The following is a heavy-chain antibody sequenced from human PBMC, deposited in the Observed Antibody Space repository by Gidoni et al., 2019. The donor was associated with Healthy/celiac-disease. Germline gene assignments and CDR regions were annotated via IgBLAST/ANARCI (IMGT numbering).Heavy chain of an antibody. J-gene: IGHJ4*02. CDR2: IYYSGST. D-gene: IGHD2-15*01. CDR1: GGSISSSSYY. CDR3: ALLGSRGGVDY. V-gene: IGHV4-39*01. Sequence: QLQLQASGPGLVKPSETLSLTCTVAGGSISSSSYYWGWIRLPSGKGLEWIGSIYYSGSTYYNPSLKSRVTISVDTSKNQFSLKLSSVTAADTAVYYCALLGSRGGVDYWGQGTLVTVSS.